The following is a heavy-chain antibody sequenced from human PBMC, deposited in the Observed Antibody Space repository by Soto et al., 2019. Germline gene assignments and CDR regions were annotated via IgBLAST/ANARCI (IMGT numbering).Heavy chain of an antibody. CDR3: ARQSRLGGASAYFDY. D-gene: IGHD6-13*01. V-gene: IGHV5-51*01. J-gene: IGHJ4*02. CDR2: IYPGDSDT. Sequence: GESLKISCKGSGYSFTTYWIGWVRQMPGKGLEWMGIIYPGDSDTRYSPSFQGQVTISADKSISTAYLQWSRLKASDPAMYYCARQSRLGGASAYFDYWGQGTLVTVSS. CDR1: GYSFTTYW.